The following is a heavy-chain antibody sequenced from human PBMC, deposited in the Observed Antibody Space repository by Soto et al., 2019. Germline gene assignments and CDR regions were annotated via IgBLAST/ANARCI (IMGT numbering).Heavy chain of an antibody. Sequence: EVQLVESGGGLVQPGGSLRLSCAASGFTVSTKYMSWVRQAPGKGLEWVSVIYSGGSTFYADSVRGRFTISRDNSKNTVNLQMNSLRAEDTAVYYCARDPWAADYWGQGTLVTDSS. CDR1: GFTVSTKY. V-gene: IGHV3-66*01. J-gene: IGHJ4*02. D-gene: IGHD3-16*01. CDR2: IYSGGST. CDR3: ARDPWAADY.